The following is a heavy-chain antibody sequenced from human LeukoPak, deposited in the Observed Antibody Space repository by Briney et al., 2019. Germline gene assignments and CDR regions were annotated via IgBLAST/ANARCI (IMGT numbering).Heavy chain of an antibody. V-gene: IGHV4-59*01. J-gene: IGHJ4*02. CDR2: IYYSGST. D-gene: IGHD1-1*01. CDR3: ATNQACGMDGAGSYLDN. CDR1: GFYIIRYY. Sequence: PSETLSLTCIVSGFYIIRYYWSWIRQPPGKGLEWVGSIYYSGSTNYNPSLKSRVTISVHTSKNQFSLKLNSVIAADTAVYYCATNQACGMDGAGSYLDNWGQGTLVTVSS.